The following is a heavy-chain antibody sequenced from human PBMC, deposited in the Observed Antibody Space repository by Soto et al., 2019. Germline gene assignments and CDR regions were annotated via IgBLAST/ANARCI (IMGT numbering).Heavy chain of an antibody. D-gene: IGHD3-3*01. CDR1: GFTFSDYY. Sequence: GSLRLSCAASGFTFSDYYMSWIRQAPGKGLEWVSYISSSGSTIYYADSVKGRFTISRDNAKNSLYLQMNSLRVEDTAVYYCARVERGITIFGVVIPPFDYWGQGTLVTVSS. V-gene: IGHV3-11*01. CDR2: ISSSGSTI. CDR3: ARVERGITIFGVVIPPFDY. J-gene: IGHJ4*02.